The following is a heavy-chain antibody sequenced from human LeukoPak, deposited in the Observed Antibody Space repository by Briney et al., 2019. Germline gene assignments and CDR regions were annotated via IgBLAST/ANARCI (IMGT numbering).Heavy chain of an antibody. CDR2: KYYSGST. Sequence: PSETLSLTCAVSGVSINTCCYYWTWIRQPPGKGLERIGYKYYSGSTSYNSSLRSRLTISLDTSKNQFSLRLTSVTAADTAVYYCARGRSYGFDFDSWGKGTLVIVSS. CDR3: ARGRSYGFDFDS. V-gene: IGHV4-61*01. CDR1: GVSINTCCYY. J-gene: IGHJ4*02. D-gene: IGHD5-18*01.